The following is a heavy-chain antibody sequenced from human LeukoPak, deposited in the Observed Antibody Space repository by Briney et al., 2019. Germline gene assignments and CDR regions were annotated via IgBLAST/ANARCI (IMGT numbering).Heavy chain of an antibody. CDR2: INEDGSEK. CDR1: GFSFSTYW. J-gene: IGHJ4*02. V-gene: IGHV3-7*01. Sequence: GGSLRLSCAASGFSFSTYWMTWVRQAPGKGLGWVANINEDGSEKHYVDSVRGRFTISRVNAKNSLYLQMHSLRAEDTAVYYCAREEAGGPDYWGQGTLVTVSS. D-gene: IGHD3-10*01. CDR3: AREEAGGPDY.